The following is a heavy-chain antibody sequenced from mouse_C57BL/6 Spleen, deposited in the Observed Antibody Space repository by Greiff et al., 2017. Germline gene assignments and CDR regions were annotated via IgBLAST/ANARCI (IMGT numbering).Heavy chain of an antibody. CDR3: ARFYYGNYVLDD. Sequence: QVQLQQSGAELVKPGASVKISCKASGYAFSSYWMNWVKQRPGKGLEWIGQIYPGDGDTNYNGKFKGKATLTADKSSSTAYMQLSSLTSEDSAVYFCARFYYGNYVLDDWGQGTTLTVSS. V-gene: IGHV1-80*01. CDR2: IYPGDGDT. J-gene: IGHJ2*01. D-gene: IGHD2-1*01. CDR1: GYAFSSYW.